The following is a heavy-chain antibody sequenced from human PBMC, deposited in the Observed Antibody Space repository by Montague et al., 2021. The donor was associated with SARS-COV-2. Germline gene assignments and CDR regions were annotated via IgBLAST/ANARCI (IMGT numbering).Heavy chain of an antibody. V-gene: IGHV4-59*12. CDR2: IYYSGST. Sequence: SETLSLTCTVSGDSISNYYWSWIRQPPGKGLEWIGSIYYSGSTYYNPSLKSRVTISVDTSKNQFSLKLRSVTAADTAVYYCARDLAGYYGSGSYGGMDVWGQGTTVTVSS. CDR3: ARDLAGYYGSGSYGGMDV. CDR1: GDSISNYY. J-gene: IGHJ6*02. D-gene: IGHD3-10*01.